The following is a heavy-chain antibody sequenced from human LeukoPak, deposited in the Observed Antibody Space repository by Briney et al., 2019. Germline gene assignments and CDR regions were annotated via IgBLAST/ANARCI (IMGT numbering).Heavy chain of an antibody. D-gene: IGHD6-19*01. CDR1: GFTFSSYS. J-gene: IGHJ4*02. Sequence: PGGSLRLSCAASGFTFSSYSMNWVRQAPGRGLEWVSSISSSSTNVYYIDSVKGRFTTSRDNAKNSLYLQLNSLRAEDTAVYYCARVRAVTAGYWGQGTLVTVSS. CDR2: ISSSSTNV. CDR3: ARVRAVTAGY. V-gene: IGHV3-21*01.